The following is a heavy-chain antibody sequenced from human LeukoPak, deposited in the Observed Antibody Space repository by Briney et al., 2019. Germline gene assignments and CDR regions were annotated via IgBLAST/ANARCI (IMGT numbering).Heavy chain of an antibody. J-gene: IGHJ4*02. CDR1: GFTFSSYG. V-gene: IGHV3-30*18. CDR2: ISYDGSNK. CDR3: AKDLESETEWLVPLDY. Sequence: HPGGSLRLSCAASGFTFSSYGMHWVRQAPGKGLEWVAVISYDGSNKYYADSVKGRFTISRDNSKNTLYLQMNSLRAEDTAVYYCAKDLESETEWLVPLDYWGQGTLVTVSS. D-gene: IGHD6-19*01.